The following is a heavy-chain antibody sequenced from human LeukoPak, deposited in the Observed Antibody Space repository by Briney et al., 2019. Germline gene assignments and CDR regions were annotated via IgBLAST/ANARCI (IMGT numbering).Heavy chain of an antibody. J-gene: IGHJ5*02. CDR1: GYSFNIYE. V-gene: IGHV1-8*01. Sequence: ASVKVSCKTSGYSFNIYEINWVRQATGQGLEWMGWVNPNSGDTDYAQEFQGRLTMTRNTSISTAYMELSGLRLEDTAVYYCSRGPRFDPWGQGTQVTVSS. CDR2: VNPNSGDT. CDR3: SRGPRFDP.